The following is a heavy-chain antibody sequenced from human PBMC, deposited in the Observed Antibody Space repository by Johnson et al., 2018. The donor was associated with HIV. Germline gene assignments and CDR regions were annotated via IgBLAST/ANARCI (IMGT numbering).Heavy chain of an antibody. CDR1: GFTFDDYA. Sequence: VQLVESGGGVVQPGGSLRLSCAASGFTFDDYAMHWVRQAPGKGLEWVSGISWNSGSIGYADSVKGRFTISRDNAKNSLYLQMNSLRAEDTALYYCAKDIEATPDAFDIWGQGTMVTVAS. CDR3: AKDIEATPDAFDI. J-gene: IGHJ3*02. CDR2: ISWNSGSI. V-gene: IGHV3-9*01.